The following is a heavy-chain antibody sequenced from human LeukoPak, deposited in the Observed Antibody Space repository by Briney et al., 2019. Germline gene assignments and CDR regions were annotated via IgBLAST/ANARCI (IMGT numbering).Heavy chain of an antibody. CDR3: ARGVRPDAYDV. J-gene: IGHJ3*01. CDR2: TWFDGKRN. V-gene: IGHV3-33*01. CDR1: GFSLSNNG. D-gene: IGHD3-10*02. Sequence: PGRSLRLSCVASGFSLSNNGMHWVRQAPGKGLEWVAATWFDGKRNDYGDAVKGRFTISRDNSRNSLYLQMNSLRAEDTAVYYRARGVRPDAYDVWGQGTVVTVSS.